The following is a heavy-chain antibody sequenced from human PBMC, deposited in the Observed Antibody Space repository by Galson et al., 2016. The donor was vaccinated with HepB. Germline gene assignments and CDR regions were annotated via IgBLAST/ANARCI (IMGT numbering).Heavy chain of an antibody. V-gene: IGHV7-4-1*02. J-gene: IGHJ5*02. CDR1: GYTFTNYP. CDR2: ISTNSDKP. D-gene: IGHD3-10*01. CDR3: ARLGDIWVGETWFDP. Sequence: SVKVSCKASGYTFTNYPVNWVRQAPGHGLEWMGWISTNSDKPKYAQGFTGRFVFSLDTSVNTAYLQINSLQPEDTAVYYCARLGDIWVGETWFDPWGQGTLVTVSS.